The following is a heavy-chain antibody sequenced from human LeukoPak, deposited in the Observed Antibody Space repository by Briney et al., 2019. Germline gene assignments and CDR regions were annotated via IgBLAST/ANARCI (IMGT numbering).Heavy chain of an antibody. D-gene: IGHD3-10*01. J-gene: IGHJ6*02. CDR2: INSDVSIT. V-gene: IGHV3-74*01. CDR3: ARGYGMEV. CDR1: GFTFSSYA. Sequence: GGSLTLSCADTGFTFSSYAMSWVRQARGKGMAWVSRINSDVSITRHGGSVEGRFTIFRDNAKNTLYLPMNSLRGEDTAVYYCARGYGMEVWGQGATVGV.